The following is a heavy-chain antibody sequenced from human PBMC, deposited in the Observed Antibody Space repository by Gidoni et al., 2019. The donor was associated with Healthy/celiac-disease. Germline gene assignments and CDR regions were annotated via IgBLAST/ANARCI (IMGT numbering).Heavy chain of an antibody. J-gene: IGHJ4*02. D-gene: IGHD6-13*01. CDR1: GFTFADYG. Sequence: EVQLVESGGGVVRPGGSLRLSCAASGFTFADYGMSWVRQAPGKGLEWVSGINWNGGSTGYADSVKCRFTISRDNAKNSLYLQMNSLRAEDTALYHCARDRHSSSWYYFDYWGQGTLVTVSS. CDR2: INWNGGST. CDR3: ARDRHSSSWYYFDY. V-gene: IGHV3-20*01.